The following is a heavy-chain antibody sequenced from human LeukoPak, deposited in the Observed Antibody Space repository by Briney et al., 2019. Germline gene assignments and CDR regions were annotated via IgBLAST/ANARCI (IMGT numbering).Heavy chain of an antibody. Sequence: GGSLRRSCAASGFTFSSYWMSWVRQAPGKGLEWVANIKNDGSEKYYVDSVKGRFTISRHNAKNSLYLQMNSLRAEDTAVYYCARDSGVFDYWGQGTLVSVSS. V-gene: IGHV3-7*01. CDR2: IKNDGSEK. J-gene: IGHJ4*02. D-gene: IGHD3-10*01. CDR1: GFTFSSYW. CDR3: ARDSGVFDY.